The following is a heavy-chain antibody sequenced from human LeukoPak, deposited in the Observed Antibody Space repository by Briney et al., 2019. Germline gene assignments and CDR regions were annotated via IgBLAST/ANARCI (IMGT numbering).Heavy chain of an antibody. CDR2: ISGSGGGT. D-gene: IGHD3-22*01. CDR1: GXTFNRYA. J-gene: IGHJ4*02. CDR3: AKDYYDSSGYYLDY. Sequence: PGGSLRLSCAASGXTFNRYAMYAMNWVRQAPGRGLAWVSSISGSGGGTYYSDSVKGRFTISRDNSKNTLYLQMNSLRAEDTAVYYCAKDYYDSSGYYLDYWGQGTLVTVSS. V-gene: IGHV3-23*01.